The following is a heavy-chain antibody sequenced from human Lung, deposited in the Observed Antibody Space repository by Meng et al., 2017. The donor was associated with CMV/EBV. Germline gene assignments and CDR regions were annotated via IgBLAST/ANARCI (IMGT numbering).Heavy chain of an antibody. J-gene: IGHJ6*01. Sequence: ESXKISXEASGFTFSSYWMSWVRQAPGKGLEWVANIKKDGSEKKYVDSVKGRFTISRDNAKNSLYLQMNSLRAEDTAVYYCARSYNGKYYPPYYYYYYGMDVWGQGNXV. CDR2: IKKDGSEK. CDR3: ARSYNGKYYPPYYYYYYGMDV. D-gene: IGHD1-26*01. CDR1: GFTFSSYW. V-gene: IGHV3-7*01.